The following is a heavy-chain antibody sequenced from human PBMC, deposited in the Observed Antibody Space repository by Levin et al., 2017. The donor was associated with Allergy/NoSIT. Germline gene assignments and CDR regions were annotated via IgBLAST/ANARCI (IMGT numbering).Heavy chain of an antibody. CDR3: ARIGTSCTTTNCLGARFDP. D-gene: IGHD2-2*01. CDR1: GFSLSNGRMG. V-gene: IGHV2-26*01. Sequence: SGPTLVKPTETLTLTCTVSGFSLSNGRMGVSWIRQPPGKALEWLAHIFSNDEKSYSTSLNNRLTISKDTSKSQVVLTMTNMDPVDTATYYCARIGTSCTTTNCLGARFDPWGQGTLVTVSS. CDR2: IFSNDEK. J-gene: IGHJ5*02.